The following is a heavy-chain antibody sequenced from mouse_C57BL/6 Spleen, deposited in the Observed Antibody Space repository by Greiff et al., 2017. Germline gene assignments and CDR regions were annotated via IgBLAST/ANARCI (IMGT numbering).Heavy chain of an antibody. V-gene: IGHV14-3*01. J-gene: IGHJ2*01. CDR3: ARAYYYGSSYYFDY. Sequence: EVKLVESVAELVRPGASVKLSCTASGFNFKNTYMHWVKQRPEQGLEWIGRINPANGNTKYAPKFQGKATITADTSSNTAYLQLSSLTSEDTAIYYYARAYYYGSSYYFDYWGQGTTLTVSS. CDR2: INPANGNT. CDR1: GFNFKNTY. D-gene: IGHD1-1*01.